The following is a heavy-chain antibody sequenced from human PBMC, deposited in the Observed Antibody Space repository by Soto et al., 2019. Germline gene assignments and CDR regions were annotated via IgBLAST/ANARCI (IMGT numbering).Heavy chain of an antibody. V-gene: IGHV4-31*03. CDR1: GGSISSGGYY. CDR3: ARFIRQQWLVDACDI. J-gene: IGHJ3*02. CDR2: IYYSGST. Sequence: QVQLQESGPGLVKPSQTLSLTCTVSGGSISSGGYYWSWIRQHPGKGLEWIGYIYYSGSTSYNPSLKERVTISVDTSKTQFSLKLSAVTDADTAVYYCARFIRQQWLVDACDIWGQGTMVTVSS. D-gene: IGHD6-19*01.